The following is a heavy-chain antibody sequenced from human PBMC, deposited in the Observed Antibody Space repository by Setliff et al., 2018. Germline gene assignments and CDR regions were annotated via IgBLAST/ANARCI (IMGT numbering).Heavy chain of an antibody. CDR3: AKVAAGDAFDI. D-gene: IGHD2-15*01. CDR1: GFTFSDFW. CDR2: ISYSGSTI. J-gene: IGHJ3*02. V-gene: IGHV3-11*01. Sequence: PGGSLRLSCAGSGFTFSDFWMSWVRQAPGKGLEWVSAISYSGSTIYYADSVKGRFTISRDNAKNSLYLQMNSLRAEDTAAYYCAKVAAGDAFDIWGQGTMVTVSS.